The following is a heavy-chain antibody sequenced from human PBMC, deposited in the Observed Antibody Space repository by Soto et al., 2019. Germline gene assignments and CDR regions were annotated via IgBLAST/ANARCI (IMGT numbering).Heavy chain of an antibody. V-gene: IGHV1-69*02. D-gene: IGHD2-8*01. J-gene: IGHJ4*02. CDR2: IIPLFGIT. CDR1: GGIFNRYS. Sequence: QVQLVQSGAEVKKPGSSVKVSCKASGGIFNRYSVSWVRQAPGQGLEWMGRIIPLFGITNYAQKFQGRVMITADKPTIRAYMPVNGLRSEATALYYSATFYGGDCTTATCYGHFEDWGQGTLVTVPS. CDR3: ATFYGGDCTTATCYGHFED.